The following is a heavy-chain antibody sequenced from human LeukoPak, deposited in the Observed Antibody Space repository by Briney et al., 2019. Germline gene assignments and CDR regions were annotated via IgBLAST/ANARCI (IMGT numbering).Heavy chain of an antibody. CDR3: ARDPSNTSGWYQYFDA. CDR2: ISCYNGDT. V-gene: IGHV1-18*01. Sequence: ASVKVSCKASGYTFTHHGIAWVRQAPGQGLEWMGWISCYNGDTIYAQKFQGRVTLTTEKSTSTVYMELRSLTSDDTAVYYCARDPSNTSGWYQYFDAWGRGTLVSVSS. D-gene: IGHD6-19*01. J-gene: IGHJ2*01. CDR1: GYTFTHHG.